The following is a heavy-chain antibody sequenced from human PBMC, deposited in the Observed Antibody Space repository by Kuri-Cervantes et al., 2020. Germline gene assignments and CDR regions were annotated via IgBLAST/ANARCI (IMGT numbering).Heavy chain of an antibody. CDR1: GFSLSNARMG. D-gene: IGHD2-2*01. CDR3: ARIPIVVVPAAKSYYYYYYMDV. CDR2: IFSNDEK. V-gene: IGHV2-26*01. J-gene: IGHJ6*03. Sequence: SGPTLVKPTQTLTLTCTFSGFSLSNARMGVSWIRQPPGKALEWLAHIFSNDEKSYSTSLKSRLTISKDTSKSQVVLTMTNMDPVDTATYYCARIPIVVVPAAKSYYYYYYMDVWGKGTTVTVSS.